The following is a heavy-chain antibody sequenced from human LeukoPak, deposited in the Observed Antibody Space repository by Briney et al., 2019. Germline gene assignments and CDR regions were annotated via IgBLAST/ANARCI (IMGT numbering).Heavy chain of an antibody. CDR3: ARSWAGMYYPFYYFDY. J-gene: IGHJ4*02. CDR2: INHRGTT. Sequence: GSLRLSCAASGFTFSTYAMHWVRQAPGKGLEWIAEINHRGTTHYNPSLMSRVNISADTSRSQFSLNLDSVTAADTAVYYCARSWAGMYYPFYYFDYWGQGALVTVSP. V-gene: IGHV4-34*08. D-gene: IGHD1-26*01. CDR1: GFTFSTYA.